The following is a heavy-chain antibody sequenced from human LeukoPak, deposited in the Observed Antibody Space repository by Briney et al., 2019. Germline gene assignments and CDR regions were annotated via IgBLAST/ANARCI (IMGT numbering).Heavy chain of an antibody. CDR1: GGSIINSNFY. V-gene: IGHV4-39*01. J-gene: IGHJ4*02. CDR2: IYYNGNT. D-gene: IGHD3-16*01. Sequence: SETLSLTCSVSGGSIINSNFYWAWIRQPPGKGLEWIGNIYYNGNTYYNPSLKSRATTSVDTSKNQFSLNLNSVTAADTAVYYCARHGNTVVAELPYWGQGTLVTVSS. CDR3: ARHGNTVVAELPY.